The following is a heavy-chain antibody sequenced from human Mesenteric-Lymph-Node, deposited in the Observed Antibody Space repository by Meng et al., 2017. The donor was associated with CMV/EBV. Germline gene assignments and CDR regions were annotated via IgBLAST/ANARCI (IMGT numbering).Heavy chain of an antibody. Sequence: GSLRLSCTVSGGSVSSGSYYWSWIRQPPGKGLEWIGYIYYSGSTNYNPSLKSRVTISLGTSNNQFSLRLSSVTAADTAVYYCARRNYDFWNGRFGGGMDVWGQGTTVTVSS. V-gene: IGHV4-61*01. CDR1: GGSVSSGSYY. CDR3: ARRNYDFWNGRFGGGMDV. D-gene: IGHD3-3*01. CDR2: IYYSGST. J-gene: IGHJ6*02.